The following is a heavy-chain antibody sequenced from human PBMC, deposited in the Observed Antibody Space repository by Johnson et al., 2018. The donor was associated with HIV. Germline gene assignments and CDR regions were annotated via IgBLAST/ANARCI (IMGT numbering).Heavy chain of an antibody. CDR3: ARWVMVRGREAFDI. CDR1: GFTFSSYG. D-gene: IGHD3-10*01. V-gene: IGHV3-33*01. CDR2: IWYDGSNK. J-gene: IGHJ3*02. Sequence: QVQLVESGGGVVQPGRSLRLSCAASGFTFSSYGMHWVRQAPGKGLEWVAVIWYDGSNKNYADYVKGRFTISRDNSKNTLYLQMNSLRAEDTAVYYCARWVMVRGREAFDIWGQGTMVTVSS.